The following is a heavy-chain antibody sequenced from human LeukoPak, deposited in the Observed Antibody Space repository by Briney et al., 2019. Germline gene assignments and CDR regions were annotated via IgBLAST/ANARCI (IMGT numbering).Heavy chain of an antibody. Sequence: GGSLRLSCAASGFTFDGYGMHWVRQAPGKGLEWVSLISWDGGSTYYAGSVKGRFTISRDNSKNTLYLQMNSLRAEDTAVYYCAKPSTYYYDSSGYWDAFDIWGQGTMVTVSS. CDR3: AKPSTYYYDSSGYWDAFDI. CDR1: GFTFDGYG. V-gene: IGHV3-43D*03. D-gene: IGHD3-22*01. J-gene: IGHJ3*02. CDR2: ISWDGGST.